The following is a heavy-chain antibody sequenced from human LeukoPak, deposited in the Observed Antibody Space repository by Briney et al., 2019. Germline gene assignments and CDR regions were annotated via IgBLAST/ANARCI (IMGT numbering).Heavy chain of an antibody. D-gene: IGHD3-10*01. CDR3: ARDARDGSYYGVDY. CDR1: GYTFTTYG. CDR2: ISAYNGNT. Sequence: ASVKVSCKASGYTFTTYGSSWVRQAPGQGGEWMGWISAYNGNTKYAQKLQGRVTITTDKTTSTVYMELMSLRSDDTAVYYCARDARDGSYYGVDYWGQGTLVTVSS. V-gene: IGHV1-18*01. J-gene: IGHJ4*02.